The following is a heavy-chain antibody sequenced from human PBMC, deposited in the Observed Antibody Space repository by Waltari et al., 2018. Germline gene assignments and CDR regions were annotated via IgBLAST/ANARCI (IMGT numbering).Heavy chain of an antibody. Sequence: EIQLVQSGGGLAQPGGSVRLSCVATGLSFDDYSLTWVRQAPGKGLEWVSYITGSSRTKYYADSVRGRFTISRDNAKNSLYLQMNSLRGEDTAVYYCARPVRISGNYGLDVWGQGTTVIVSS. J-gene: IGHJ6*02. CDR1: GLSFDDYS. CDR3: ARPVRISGNYGLDV. V-gene: IGHV3-48*01. CDR2: ITGSSRTK.